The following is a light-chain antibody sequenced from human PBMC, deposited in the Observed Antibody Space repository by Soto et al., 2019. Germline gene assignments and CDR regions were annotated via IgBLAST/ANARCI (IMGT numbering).Light chain of an antibody. CDR1: SGHSSYA. CDR3: QTWGTDYV. CDR2: LNSDGSH. V-gene: IGLV4-69*01. Sequence: QYVLTQSPSASASLGASVKLTCTLSSGHSSYAIAWHQQQPEKGPRYLMKLNSDGSHSKGDGIPDRFSGSSSGAERYLTISSLQSEDEADYYCQTWGTDYVFGTGTKLTVL. J-gene: IGLJ1*01.